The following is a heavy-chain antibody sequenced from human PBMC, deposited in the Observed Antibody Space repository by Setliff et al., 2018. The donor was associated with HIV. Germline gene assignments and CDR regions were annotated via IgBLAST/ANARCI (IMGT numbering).Heavy chain of an antibody. J-gene: IGHJ4*02. V-gene: IGHV1-69*10. Sequence: AASVKVSCKASGGTLSSYGLSWVRQAPGQGLEWVGGIIPILGIPNYAQKFQGRVTITADKSTSTAYMELSSLRFEDTAVYYCASGSHGEGATDYWGLGTLVTVSS. D-gene: IGHD1-26*01. CDR1: GGTLSSYG. CDR3: ASGSHGEGATDY. CDR2: IIPILGIP.